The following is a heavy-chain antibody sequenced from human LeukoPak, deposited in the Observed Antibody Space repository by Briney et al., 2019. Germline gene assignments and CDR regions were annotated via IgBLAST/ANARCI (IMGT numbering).Heavy chain of an antibody. D-gene: IGHD2-2*01. Sequence: ASVKVSCKASAYTFTSYYMHWVRQAPGQGLEWMGIINLSGGSTSYAQKFQGRVTMTTDTSTSTVYMELSSLRSEDTAVYYCARGIVVVPAAHLYYYYGMDVWGQGTTVTVSS. V-gene: IGHV1-46*01. J-gene: IGHJ6*02. CDR3: ARGIVVVPAAHLYYYYGMDV. CDR1: AYTFTSYY. CDR2: INLSGGST.